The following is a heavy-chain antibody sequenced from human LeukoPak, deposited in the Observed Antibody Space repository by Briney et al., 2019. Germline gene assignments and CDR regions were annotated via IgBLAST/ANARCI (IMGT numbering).Heavy chain of an antibody. D-gene: IGHD5-12*01. V-gene: IGHV1-58*02. Sequence: SVKVSCKASGFTFTNSAMQWVRQARGQRLEWIGWIVVGSGNTNYAQKFQERVTITRDMSTSTAYMELSSLRSEDTAVYYCAADDIVAPNWGQGTLVTVSS. CDR3: AADDIVAPN. CDR1: GFTFTNSA. J-gene: IGHJ4*02. CDR2: IVVGSGNT.